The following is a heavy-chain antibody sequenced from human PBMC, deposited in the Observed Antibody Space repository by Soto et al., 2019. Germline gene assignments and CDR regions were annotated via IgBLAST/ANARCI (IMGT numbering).Heavy chain of an antibody. CDR1: GYSFTSYW. V-gene: IGHV5-10-1*01. CDR2: IDPSDSYT. Sequence: GESLKISCKGSGYSFTSYWISWVRQMPGKGLEWMGRIDPSDSYTNYSPSFQGHVTISADKSISTAYLQWSSLKASDTAMYYCARHEGPVPYYYGMDVWGQGTTVTVSS. J-gene: IGHJ6*02. CDR3: ARHEGPVPYYYGMDV.